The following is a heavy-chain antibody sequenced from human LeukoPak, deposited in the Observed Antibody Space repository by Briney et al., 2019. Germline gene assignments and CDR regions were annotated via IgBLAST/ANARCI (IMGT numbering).Heavy chain of an antibody. Sequence: PGGSLRLSCAASGFTFSSYGMHWVRQAPGKGLEWVSYISSSGSTIYYADSVKGRFTISRDNAKNSLYLQMNSLRAEDTAVYYCARVANWYFDLWGRGTLVTVSS. J-gene: IGHJ2*01. CDR1: GFTFSSYG. CDR2: ISSSGSTI. CDR3: ARVANWYFDL. V-gene: IGHV3-48*04.